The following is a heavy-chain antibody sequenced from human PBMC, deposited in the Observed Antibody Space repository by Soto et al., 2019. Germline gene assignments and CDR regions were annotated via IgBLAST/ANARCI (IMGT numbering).Heavy chain of an antibody. CDR2: INHSGST. Sequence: SETLSLTCAVYGGSFSCYYWIWIRQPPGKGLEWIGEINHSGSTNYNPSLKSRVTISVDTSKNQFSLKLSSVTAADTAVYYCARGYCTNGVCYIEYFQHWGQGTLVTVSS. V-gene: IGHV4-34*01. J-gene: IGHJ1*01. CDR3: ARGYCTNGVCYIEYFQH. D-gene: IGHD2-8*01. CDR1: GGSFSCYY.